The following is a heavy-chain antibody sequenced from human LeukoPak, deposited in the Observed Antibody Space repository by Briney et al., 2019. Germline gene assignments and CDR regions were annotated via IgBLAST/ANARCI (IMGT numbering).Heavy chain of an antibody. D-gene: IGHD2/OR15-2a*01. V-gene: IGHV3-11*01. J-gene: IGHJ1*01. CDR1: GLRFSDYY. Sequence: GGSLRLSCAASGLRFSDYYVSWLRQAPGKGLQWVSYISSGGDIMHYADSVKGRFTSSRDNAKNSGYLEMNSLGAEDTAVYYCATNLIGAGEYFQQWGQGTLVTVSS. CDR2: ISSGGDIM. CDR3: ATNLIGAGEYFQQ.